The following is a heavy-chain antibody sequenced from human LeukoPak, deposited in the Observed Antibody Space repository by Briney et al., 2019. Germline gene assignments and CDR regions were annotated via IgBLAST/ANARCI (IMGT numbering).Heavy chain of an antibody. J-gene: IGHJ4*02. CDR1: GFTFSGSA. CDR2: IRSKANSYAT. V-gene: IGHV3-73*01. D-gene: IGHD2-15*01. CDR3: TIPYCSGGSCYFDY. Sequence: GGSLRLSCAASGFTFSGSAMHWVRQASGKGLEWVGRIRSKANSYATAYVASVKGRFTISRDDSKNTAYLQMNSLKTEDTAVYYCTIPYCSGGSCYFDYWGQGTLVTVSS.